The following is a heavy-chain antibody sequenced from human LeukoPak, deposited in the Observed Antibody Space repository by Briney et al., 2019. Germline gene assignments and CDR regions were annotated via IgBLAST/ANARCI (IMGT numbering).Heavy chain of an antibody. CDR2: ISAYNGNT. Sequence: ASVKVSCKASGYTFTSYGISWVRQAPGQGLEWMGWISAYNGNTNYAQKLQGRVTMTTDTSTSTAYMELRSLRSDDTAVYYCARVPSLHCSSTSCYSGWFDPWGQGTLVTVSS. V-gene: IGHV1-18*01. D-gene: IGHD2-2*02. J-gene: IGHJ5*02. CDR3: ARVPSLHCSSTSCYSGWFDP. CDR1: GYTFTSYG.